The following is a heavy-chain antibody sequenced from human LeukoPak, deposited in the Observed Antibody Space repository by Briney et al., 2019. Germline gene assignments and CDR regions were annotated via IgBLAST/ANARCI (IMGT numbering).Heavy chain of an antibody. Sequence: GRSLRLSSAASGFTFSSYGIHWVRQAPGKGLEWVAVIWYHGSNKYYADSVKGRFTISRDNSKNTLYLQMNSLRAEDTAVYYCARAGYCSGGSCYGMDVWGQGTTVTVSS. J-gene: IGHJ6*02. CDR2: IWYHGSNK. CDR3: ARAGYCSGGSCYGMDV. V-gene: IGHV3-33*01. CDR1: GFTFSSYG. D-gene: IGHD2-15*01.